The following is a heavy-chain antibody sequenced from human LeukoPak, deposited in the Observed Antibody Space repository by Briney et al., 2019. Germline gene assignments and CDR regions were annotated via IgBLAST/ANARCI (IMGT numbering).Heavy chain of an antibody. CDR1: GFTFDDYG. CDR2: INWNGGST. V-gene: IGHV3-20*04. D-gene: IGHD3-22*01. J-gene: IGHJ4*02. CDR3: ARDYVYYYDSSGYYLDY. Sequence: GGSLRLSCAASGFTFDDYGMSWVRHAPGKGLEWVSGINWNGGSTGYADSVKGRFTISRDNAKNSLYLQMNSLRAEDTALYYCARDYVYYYDSSGYYLDYWGREPWSPSPQ.